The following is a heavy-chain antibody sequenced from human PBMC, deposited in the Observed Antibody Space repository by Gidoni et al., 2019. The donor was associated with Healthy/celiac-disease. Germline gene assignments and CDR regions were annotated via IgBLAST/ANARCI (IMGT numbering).Heavy chain of an antibody. J-gene: IGHJ5*02. Sequence: QVQLQESGPGLVKPSETLSLTCPVSGGSLSSHYWGWIRQPPGKGLEWIGYIYYSGSTNYNPSLKSRVTISVDTSKNQFSLKLSSVTAADTAVYYCARVRMYSSGWYFLGRNWFDPWGQGTLVTVSS. CDR2: IYYSGST. D-gene: IGHD6-19*01. CDR1: GGSLSSHY. CDR3: ARVRMYSSGWYFLGRNWFDP. V-gene: IGHV4-59*11.